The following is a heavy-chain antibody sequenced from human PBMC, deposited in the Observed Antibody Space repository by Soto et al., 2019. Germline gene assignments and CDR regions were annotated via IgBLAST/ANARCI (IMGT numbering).Heavy chain of an antibody. CDR3: ARETGSGSYYDY. Sequence: SETLSLTCTVSGGSISSYFWSWIRQPPGKGLEWIGYIYYSGDTNYSPSLKSRVTISVDTSKNQFSLKLSSVTAADTAAYYCARETGSGSYYDYWGQGALVTVSS. V-gene: IGHV4-59*01. J-gene: IGHJ4*02. CDR1: GGSISSYF. CDR2: IYYSGDT. D-gene: IGHD3-10*01.